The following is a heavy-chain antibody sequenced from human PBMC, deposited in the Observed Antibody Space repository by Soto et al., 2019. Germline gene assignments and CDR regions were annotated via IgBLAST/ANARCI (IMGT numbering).Heavy chain of an antibody. D-gene: IGHD6-13*01. CDR2: ISGRGPDT. Sequence: PGGSLRLSCAASGLIFHNYAMSWVRQAPGQGLEWVSSISGRGPDTYYTDSVKGRFTVSRDNSKNTLFLQMNSLRAEDTAVYYCAKPPYSNDFYFWGQGILVTVSS. CDR1: GLIFHNYA. J-gene: IGHJ4*02. V-gene: IGHV3-23*01. CDR3: AKPPYSNDFYF.